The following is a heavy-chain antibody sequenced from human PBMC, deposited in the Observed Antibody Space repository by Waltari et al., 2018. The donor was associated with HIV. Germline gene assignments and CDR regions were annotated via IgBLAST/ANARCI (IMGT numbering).Heavy chain of an antibody. V-gene: IGHV3-53*01. CDR2: LYSGGDT. CDR3: ARGDWHPNFGMDV. Sequence: EGQLEESGGGLVQPGGSLRLSCVVSGVSVSGTYVNWVRQAVGKGLGWVAGLYSGGDTKYADSVRGRVTVSRDDSKNMVVLQMKSLRVEDSAIYYCARGDWHPNFGMDVWGPGTTVTVSS. D-gene: IGHD2-21*02. CDR1: GVSVSGTY. J-gene: IGHJ6*02.